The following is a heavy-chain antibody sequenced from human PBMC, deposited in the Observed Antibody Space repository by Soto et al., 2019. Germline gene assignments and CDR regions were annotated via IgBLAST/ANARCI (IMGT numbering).Heavy chain of an antibody. CDR3: ARVVY. J-gene: IGHJ4*02. CDR2: ISSGSSDT. Sequence: GGSLRLSCEASGFPISRVGINLVRQVPGNGLGCVSSISSGSSDTWYADSVKGRFIISRDKTQNSLFLQMNTLRPEDTAMYYCARVVYWGPGTQVNVCS. CDR1: GFPISRVG. V-gene: IGHV3-21*01.